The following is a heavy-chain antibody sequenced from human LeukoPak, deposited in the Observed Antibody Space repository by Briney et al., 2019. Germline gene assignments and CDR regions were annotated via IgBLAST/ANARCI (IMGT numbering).Heavy chain of an antibody. V-gene: IGHV3-30-3*01. D-gene: IGHD3-3*01. J-gene: IGHJ4*02. CDR2: ISYDGSYK. CDR1: GFTFSSYA. CDR3: ARAPGHYDFWSGALWGYFDY. Sequence: PGGSLRLSCAASGFTFSSYAMHWVRQAPGKGLEWVAVISYDGSYKYYADSVKGRFTISRDNSKNTLYLQMNSLRAEDTAVYYCARAPGHYDFWSGALWGYFDYWGQGTLVTVSS.